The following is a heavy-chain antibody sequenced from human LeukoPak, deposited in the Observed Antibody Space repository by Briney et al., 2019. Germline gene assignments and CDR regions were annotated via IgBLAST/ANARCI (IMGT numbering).Heavy chain of an antibody. CDR3: AKLQSPGYSYGYFDY. Sequence: GGSLRLSCAASGFTFSSYGMHWVRQAPGKGLEWVAVISYDGSNKYYADSVKGRFTISRDNSKNTLYLQMNSLRAEDTAVYYCAKLQSPGYSYGYFDYWGQGTLVTVCS. D-gene: IGHD5-18*01. CDR2: ISYDGSNK. CDR1: GFTFSSYG. J-gene: IGHJ4*02. V-gene: IGHV3-30*18.